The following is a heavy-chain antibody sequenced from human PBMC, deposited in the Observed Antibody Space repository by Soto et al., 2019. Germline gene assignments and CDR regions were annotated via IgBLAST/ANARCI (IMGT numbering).Heavy chain of an antibody. CDR1: GGTFSSYA. J-gene: IGHJ5*02. Sequence: QVQLVQSGAEVKKPGSSVKVSCKASGGTFSSYAISWVRQAPGQGLEWMGGIIPIFGTANYAQKFQGRVTITADESTSTAYMELSSLRSEDTAVYYCARDGVMTTVVTPINWFDPWGQGTLVTVSS. V-gene: IGHV1-69*01. D-gene: IGHD4-17*01. CDR2: IIPIFGTA. CDR3: ARDGVMTTVVTPINWFDP.